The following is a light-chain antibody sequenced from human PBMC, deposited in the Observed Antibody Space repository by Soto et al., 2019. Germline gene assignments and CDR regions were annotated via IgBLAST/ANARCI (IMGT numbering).Light chain of an antibody. Sequence: EIVMTQSPATLSLSPGERATLSCRASQSVNSYLAWYQQKPGQAPRLLIYDASNRATGIPARFSGSGSGTDFTLTISSLEPKDFAVYYCQQGGTFGQGTRLEIK. CDR2: DAS. CDR1: QSVNSY. CDR3: QQGGT. V-gene: IGKV3-11*01. J-gene: IGKJ5*01.